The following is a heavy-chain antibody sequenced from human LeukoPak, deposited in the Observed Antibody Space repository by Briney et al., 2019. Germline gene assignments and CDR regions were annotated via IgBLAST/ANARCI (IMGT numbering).Heavy chain of an antibody. Sequence: PGGSLRLSCAASGFTFSSYWMSWVRQAPGKGLEWVANIKQDGSEKYYVDSVKGRFTISRDNAKNSLYLQMNGLRAEDTAVYYCARAYCSGGSCRLGLFDYWGQGTLVTVSS. CDR3: ARAYCSGGSCRLGLFDY. J-gene: IGHJ4*02. CDR2: IKQDGSEK. CDR1: GFTFSSYW. D-gene: IGHD2-15*01. V-gene: IGHV3-7*01.